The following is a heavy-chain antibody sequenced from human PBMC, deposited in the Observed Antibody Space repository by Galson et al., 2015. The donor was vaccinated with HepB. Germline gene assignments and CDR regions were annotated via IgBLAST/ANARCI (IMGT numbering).Heavy chain of an antibody. V-gene: IGHV3-23*01. CDR1: GFTFSSYA. Sequence: SLRLSCAASGFTFSSYAMSWVRQAPGKGLEWVSAISGSGGSTYYADSVKGRFTISRDNSKNTLYLQMNSLRAEDTAVYYCAILWFGSRSPGYWGQGTLVTVSS. J-gene: IGHJ4*02. D-gene: IGHD3-10*01. CDR3: AILWFGSRSPGY. CDR2: ISGSGGST.